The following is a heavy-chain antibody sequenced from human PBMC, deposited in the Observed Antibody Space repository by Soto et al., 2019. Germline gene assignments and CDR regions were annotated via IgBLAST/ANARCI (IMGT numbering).Heavy chain of an antibody. CDR2: IIPIFGTA. V-gene: IGHV1-69*13. CDR1: GGTFSSYA. Sequence: ASVKVSCKASGGTFSSYAISWVRQAPGQGLEWMGGIIPIFGTANYAQKFQGRVTITADESTSTAYMELSSLRSEDTAVYYCAGSGYYYHFYGMDVWGQGTTVTVSS. J-gene: IGHJ6*02. D-gene: IGHD3-22*01. CDR3: AGSGYYYHFYGMDV.